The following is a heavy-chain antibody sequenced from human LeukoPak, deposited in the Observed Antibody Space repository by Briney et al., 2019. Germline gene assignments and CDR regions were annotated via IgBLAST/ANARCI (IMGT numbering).Heavy chain of an antibody. CDR3: ARGVWGSYRYTGSFDY. D-gene: IGHD3-16*02. Sequence: KPSETLSLTCTVSGGPISSYYWSWIRQPPGKGLEWIGYIYYSGSIKYNSSLKSRVTISVDTSKNQISLKLRSVTAADTAVYYCARGVWGSYRYTGSFDYWGQGTLVIVSS. CDR1: GGPISSYY. J-gene: IGHJ4*02. V-gene: IGHV4-59*08. CDR2: IYYSGSI.